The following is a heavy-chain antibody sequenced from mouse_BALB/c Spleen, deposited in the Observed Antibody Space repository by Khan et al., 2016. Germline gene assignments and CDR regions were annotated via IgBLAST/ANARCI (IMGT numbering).Heavy chain of an antibody. CDR3: ARRGNSGYYYAMDY. CDR1: GYTFTDYN. CDR2: IFPYNGGA. Sequence: EVQLQQPGPELVKPGASVKISCKASGYTFTDYNMHWVKQSHGKSLEWIGYIFPYNGGAGYNQKFKNKATLTVGNSSSTAYMELRTLTSEDSAGYYCARRGNSGYYYAMDYWGQGTSVTVSS. V-gene: IGHV1S29*02. D-gene: IGHD2-1*01. J-gene: IGHJ4*01.